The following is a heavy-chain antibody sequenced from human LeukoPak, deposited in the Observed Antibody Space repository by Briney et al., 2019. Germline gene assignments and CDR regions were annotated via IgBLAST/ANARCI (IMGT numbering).Heavy chain of an antibody. Sequence: PSECMSLTCTVSGGSISGYYWSWIRQPPGKGLEWIGYIFYSGSTNYNPSLKSRVTISVDTSKNQFSLKLSSVTAADTAVYYCARDRERAFDIWGQGTPVTLSS. CDR1: GGSISGYY. D-gene: IGHD1-26*01. V-gene: IGHV4-59*01. CDR3: ARDRERAFDI. CDR2: IFYSGST. J-gene: IGHJ3*02.